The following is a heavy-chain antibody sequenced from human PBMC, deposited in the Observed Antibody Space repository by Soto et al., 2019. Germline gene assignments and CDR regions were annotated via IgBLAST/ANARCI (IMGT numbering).Heavy chain of an antibody. Sequence: QVQLQESGPGLVKPSGTLSLTCAVSGDSISNSRWWTWVRQPPGKGLEWIGDIFHSGDTNYNPSLKSRVFISVDKSQNQFSLKVSSVTAADTAVYYCAYSTGWYRHDVWGQWTLVTVPS. CDR1: GDSISNSRW. V-gene: IGHV4-4*02. CDR2: IFHSGDT. D-gene: IGHD6-19*01. J-gene: IGHJ3*01. CDR3: AYSTGWYRHDV.